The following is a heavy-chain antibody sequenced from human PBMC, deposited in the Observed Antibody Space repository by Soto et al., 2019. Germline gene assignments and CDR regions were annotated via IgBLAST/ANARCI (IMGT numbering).Heavy chain of an antibody. V-gene: IGHV4-59*12. J-gene: IGHJ4*02. D-gene: IGHD1-26*01. CDR2: IYYAGST. CDR1: GGSMISYY. Sequence: SETLSLTCTVSGGSMISYYWSWIRQPPGRGLEWIGFIYYAGSTKYNPSLNSRVTISVDTSKNQFSLTVTSVTAADTAVYYCARGLITGSQYSGGWYYFDSWGQGTQVTVS. CDR3: ARGLITGSQYSGGWYYFDS.